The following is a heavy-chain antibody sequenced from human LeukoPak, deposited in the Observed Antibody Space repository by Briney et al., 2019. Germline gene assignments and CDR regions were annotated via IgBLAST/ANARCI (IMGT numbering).Heavy chain of an antibody. CDR1: GGSISSGDYY. CDR3: AREMRVCTSISCPSYYFDY. V-gene: IGHV4-30-4*01. Sequence: SETLSLTCTVSGGSISSGDYYWSWIRQPPGKGLEWIGYIYYSGSTYYNPSLKSRVTISVDTPKNQFSLKLSSVTAADTAVYYCAREMRVCTSISCPSYYFDYWGQGTLVTVSS. D-gene: IGHD2-2*01. J-gene: IGHJ4*02. CDR2: IYYSGST.